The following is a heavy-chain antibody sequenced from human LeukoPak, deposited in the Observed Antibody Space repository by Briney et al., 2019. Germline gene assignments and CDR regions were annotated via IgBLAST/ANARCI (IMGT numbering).Heavy chain of an antibody. J-gene: IGHJ4*02. Sequence: SETLSLTCTVSGGSISSYYWSWIRQPPGKGLEWIGYIYYSGSTNYNPSLKSRVTISVDTSKNQFSLKLSSVTAADTAVYYCASMSGSYYFDYWGQGTLVTASS. V-gene: IGHV4-59*08. D-gene: IGHD3-10*02. CDR2: IYYSGST. CDR1: GGSISSYY. CDR3: ASMSGSYYFDY.